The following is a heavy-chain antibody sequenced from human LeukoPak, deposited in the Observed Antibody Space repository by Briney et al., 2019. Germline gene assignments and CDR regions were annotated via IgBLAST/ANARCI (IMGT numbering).Heavy chain of an antibody. CDR1: GFTLTSYA. V-gene: IGHV3-33*06. CDR2: IWYDGSNE. CDR3: AKNTFCSSSSCQTALDY. D-gene: IGHD2-15*01. J-gene: IGHJ4*02. Sequence: PGGSLRLSCAASGFTLTSYAMHWVRQAPGKGLEWVAVIWYDGSNEYYSDSVKGRFAISRDVSKNTLYLQMNSLRAEDTAVYYCAKNTFCSSSSCQTALDYWGQGTLVTVSS.